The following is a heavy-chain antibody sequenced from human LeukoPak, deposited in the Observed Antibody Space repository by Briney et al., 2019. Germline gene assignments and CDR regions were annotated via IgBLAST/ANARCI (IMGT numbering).Heavy chain of an antibody. CDR1: GFTFSSYW. D-gene: IGHD6-19*01. CDR3: PSCVAVPGLPDY. V-gene: IGHV3-74*01. J-gene: IGHJ4*02. Sequence: GGSLRLSCAASGFTFSSYWMYWVRQAPGKGLVWVSRINSDGSDTSYADSVQGRFTISRDNAKNTLYLQMNSLRAEDTAVYYCPSCVAVPGLPDYWGQGTLVTVSS. CDR2: INSDGSDT.